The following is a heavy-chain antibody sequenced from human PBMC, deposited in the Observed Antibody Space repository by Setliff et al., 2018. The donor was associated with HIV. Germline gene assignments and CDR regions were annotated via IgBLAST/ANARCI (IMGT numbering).Heavy chain of an antibody. CDR1: GFTFSAYS. V-gene: IGHV3-21*06. Sequence: GSLRLSCAASGFTFSAYSMNWVRQVPGKGLEWVSCISTSGNFIYYADSVKGRFTVSRDNAKNSLYLQMNSLRAGDTAVYYCPRGGSFGDIPNCWGQGTLVTVSS. CDR2: ISTSGNFI. CDR3: PRGGSFGDIPNC. J-gene: IGHJ4*02. D-gene: IGHD4-17*01.